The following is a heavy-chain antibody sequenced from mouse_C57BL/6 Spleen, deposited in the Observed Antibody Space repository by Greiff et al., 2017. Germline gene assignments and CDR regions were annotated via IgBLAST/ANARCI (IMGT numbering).Heavy chain of an antibody. V-gene: IGHV1-82*01. CDR1: GYAFSSSW. CDR3: ASGSNGYYAMDY. Sequence: VQLQQPGPELVKPGASVKISCKASGYAFSSSWMNWVKQRPGKGLEWIGRIYPGDGDTNYNGKFKGKATLTADKSSSTAYMQLSSLPSEDSAVYCCASGSNGYYAMDYWGQGTSVTVSS. CDR2: IYPGDGDT. J-gene: IGHJ4*01. D-gene: IGHD1-1*01.